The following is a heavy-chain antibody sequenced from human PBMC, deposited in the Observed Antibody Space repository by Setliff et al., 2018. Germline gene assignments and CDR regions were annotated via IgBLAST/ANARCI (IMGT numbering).Heavy chain of an antibody. Sequence: ASVKVSCKASGYTFTTYYMHWVRQAPGQGLEWMGIINPSGGSTSYAQKFQGRVTMTRDTSTSTAYMELSSLRSEDTAVYYCARGYRGYYNFWSGSQGANWFDPWGQGTLVTVS. D-gene: IGHD3-3*01. J-gene: IGHJ5*02. V-gene: IGHV1-46*01. CDR1: GYTFTTYY. CDR2: INPSGGST. CDR3: ARGYRGYYNFWSGSQGANWFDP.